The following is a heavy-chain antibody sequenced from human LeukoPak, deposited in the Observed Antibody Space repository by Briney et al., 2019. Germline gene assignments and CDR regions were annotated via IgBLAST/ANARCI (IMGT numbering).Heavy chain of an antibody. Sequence: GGSLRLSCAASGFTFSSYSMNWVRQAPGKGLEWVSYISSSSSTIYYADSVKGRFTISRDNSKNTLYLQMNSLRAEDTAVYYCAKGKYYFDYWGQGTLVTVSS. CDR1: GFTFSSYS. J-gene: IGHJ4*02. CDR2: ISSSSSTI. V-gene: IGHV3-48*01. CDR3: AKGKYYFDY.